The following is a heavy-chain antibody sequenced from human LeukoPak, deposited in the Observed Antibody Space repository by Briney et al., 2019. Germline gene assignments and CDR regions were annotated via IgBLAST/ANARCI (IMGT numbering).Heavy chain of an antibody. CDR2: IKVDGSRK. CDR1: GFTFSSYW. V-gene: IGHV3-7*03. D-gene: IGHD1-26*01. Sequence: GGSLRLSCAASGFTFSSYWMSWVRQAPGKGLEWVANIKVDGSRKYYVDSVKGRFTISRDNAKNSLYLQMNSLRAEDTAIYYCVRDRGTYRPIDYWGQGTLVTVSS. J-gene: IGHJ4*02. CDR3: VRDRGTYRPIDY.